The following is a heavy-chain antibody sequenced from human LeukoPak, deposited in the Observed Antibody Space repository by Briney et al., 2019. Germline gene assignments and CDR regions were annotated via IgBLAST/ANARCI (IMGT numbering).Heavy chain of an antibody. CDR3: AEVSMDV. Sequence: GGSLRLSCAASGFIFSTHAMTWVRQAPGKGLEWVSYISSSSSTIYYADSVKGRFTISRDNAKNSLYLQMNSLRAEDTAVYYCAEVSMDVWGKGTTVTVSS. V-gene: IGHV3-48*01. CDR2: ISSSSSTI. J-gene: IGHJ6*03. CDR1: GFIFSTHA.